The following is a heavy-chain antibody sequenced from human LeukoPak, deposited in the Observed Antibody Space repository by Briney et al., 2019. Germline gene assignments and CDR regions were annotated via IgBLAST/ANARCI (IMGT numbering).Heavy chain of an antibody. CDR2: IYYSGYT. Sequence: SQTLSLTCTVSGASINSGGFFWSWLRQHPGKGLEWIGHIYYSGYTYYNPSLTSRLTISLDTSKTQFSLSLSSVTAADTALYYCARVLRVTTGHTFDIWGQGIMVTVSS. V-gene: IGHV4-31*03. J-gene: IGHJ3*02. D-gene: IGHD4-17*01. CDR1: GASINSGGFF. CDR3: ARVLRVTTGHTFDI.